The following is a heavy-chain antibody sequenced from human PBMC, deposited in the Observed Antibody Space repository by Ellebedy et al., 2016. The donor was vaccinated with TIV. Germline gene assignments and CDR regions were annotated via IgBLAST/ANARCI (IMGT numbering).Heavy chain of an antibody. CDR1: GFTFSGRG. CDR2: INSDGTTT. J-gene: IGHJ3*01. Sequence: GGSLRLSCAASGFTFSGRGMFWVRQAPGRGLVWVSHINSDGTTTSYADSVKGRFTISRDNAKNILYLQMNSLRAEDTAVYYCSRGGTASFDAWGQGTMVSVS. D-gene: IGHD1-26*01. V-gene: IGHV3-74*01. CDR3: SRGGTASFDA.